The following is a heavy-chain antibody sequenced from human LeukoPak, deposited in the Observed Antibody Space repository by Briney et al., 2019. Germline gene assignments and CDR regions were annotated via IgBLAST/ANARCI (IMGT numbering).Heavy chain of an antibody. CDR3: ARRAAYYGDYPFRANFDY. CDR1: GFTFSIYW. D-gene: IGHD4-17*01. J-gene: IGHJ4*02. V-gene: IGHV3-48*02. Sequence: QTGGSLRLSCAASGFTFSIYWMTWVRQAPGKGLEWVSYISSSSSTIYYADSVKGRFTISRDNAKNSLYLQMNSLRDEDTAVYYCARRAAYYGDYPFRANFDYWGQGTLVTVSS. CDR2: ISSSSSTI.